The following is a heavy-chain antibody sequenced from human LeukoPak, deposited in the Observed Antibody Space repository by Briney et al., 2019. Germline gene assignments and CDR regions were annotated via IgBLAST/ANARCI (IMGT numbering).Heavy chain of an antibody. CDR2: INHSGST. Sequence: SETLSLTCAVYGGSFSGYYWSWIRQPPGKGLEWIGEINHSGSTNYNPSLKGRVTISVDTSKNQFSLKLSSVTAADTAVYYCARGRPPHYYDSSGYYYGEQYYFDYWGQGTLVTVSS. D-gene: IGHD3-22*01. J-gene: IGHJ4*02. V-gene: IGHV4-34*01. CDR1: GGSFSGYY. CDR3: ARGRPPHYYDSSGYYYGEQYYFDY.